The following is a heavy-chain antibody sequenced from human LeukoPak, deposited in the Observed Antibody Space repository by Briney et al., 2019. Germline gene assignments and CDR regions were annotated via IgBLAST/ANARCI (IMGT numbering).Heavy chain of an antibody. CDR2: VSGGGGGT. CDR3: AKSPGWGYCSSTSCYLYFDY. D-gene: IGHD2-2*01. Sequence: GGSLRLSCAASGFTFSDYAMSWVRQAPGKGLEWVSAVSGGGGGTYYADSVKGRFTISRDNSKNTLYLQMNSLRAEDTAIYYCAKSPGWGYCSSTSCYLYFDYWGQGTLVTVSS. CDR1: GFTFSDYA. V-gene: IGHV3-23*01. J-gene: IGHJ4*02.